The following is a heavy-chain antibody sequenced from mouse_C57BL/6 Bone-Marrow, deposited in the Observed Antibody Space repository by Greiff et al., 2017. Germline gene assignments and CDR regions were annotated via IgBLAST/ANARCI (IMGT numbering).Heavy chain of an antibody. V-gene: IGHV1-50*01. D-gene: IGHD2-4*01. Sequence: QVQLQQPGAELVKPGASVKLSCKASGYTFTSYWMQWVKQRPGQGLEWIGEIDPSDSYTNYNQKFKGKATLTVDTSSSTAYMQLSSLTSEDSAVYYCARAYDYDRGYYFDYGGQGTTLTVSS. CDR1: GYTFTSYW. CDR2: IDPSDSYT. J-gene: IGHJ2*01. CDR3: ARAYDYDRGYYFDY.